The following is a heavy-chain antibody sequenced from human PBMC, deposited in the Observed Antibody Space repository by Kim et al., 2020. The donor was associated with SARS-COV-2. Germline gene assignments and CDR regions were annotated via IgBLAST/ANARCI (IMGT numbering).Heavy chain of an antibody. V-gene: IGHV3-43*01. Sequence: STYYADSVKGRFTISRDNSKNSLYLQMNSLRTEDTALYYCAKDKGGFGDYWGQGTLVTVSS. CDR3: AKDKGGFGDY. D-gene: IGHD3-10*01. J-gene: IGHJ4*02. CDR2: ST.